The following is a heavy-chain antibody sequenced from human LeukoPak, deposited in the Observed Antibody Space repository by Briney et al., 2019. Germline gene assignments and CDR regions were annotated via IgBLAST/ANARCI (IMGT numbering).Heavy chain of an antibody. V-gene: IGHV3-21*01. CDR1: GFTFSSYS. CDR3: ARDLGNGERNRYYFDY. J-gene: IGHJ4*02. Sequence: GGSLRLSCAASGFTFSSYSMNWVRQAPGKGLEWVPSISSSSSYIYYADSVKGRFTISRDNAKNSLYLQMNSLRAEDTAVYYCARDLGNGERNRYYFDYWGQGTLVTVSS. CDR2: ISSSSSYI. D-gene: IGHD3-10*01.